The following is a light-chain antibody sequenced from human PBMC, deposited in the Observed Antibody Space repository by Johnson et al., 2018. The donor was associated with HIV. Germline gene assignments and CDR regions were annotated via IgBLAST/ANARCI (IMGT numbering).Light chain of an antibody. CDR1: SSNIGNNY. Sequence: QPVLTQPPSVSAAPGQKVTISCSGSSSNIGNNYVSWYQQLPGRAPKLLIYDNNKRPSGIPDRFSGSKSGTSATLGITGLQTGDEADYYCETWDTSLRFGFCGTGTKVTFL. V-gene: IGLV1-51*01. CDR2: DNN. CDR3: ETWDTSLRFGF. J-gene: IGLJ1*01.